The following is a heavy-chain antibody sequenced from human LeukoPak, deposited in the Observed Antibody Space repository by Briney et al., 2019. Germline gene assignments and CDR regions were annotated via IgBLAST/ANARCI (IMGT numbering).Heavy chain of an antibody. CDR2: ISAYNGNT. CDR1: GYTFTSYG. V-gene: IGHV1-18*01. Sequence: ASVKVSCKASGYTFTSYGISWVRQAPGQGLEWMGWISAYNGNTNYAQKLQGRVTMTTDTSTSTAYMELRSLRSDDTVVYYCVRGSLTGRWLQLASFDYWGQGTLVTVSS. J-gene: IGHJ4*02. CDR3: VRGSLTGRWLQLASFDY. D-gene: IGHD5-24*01.